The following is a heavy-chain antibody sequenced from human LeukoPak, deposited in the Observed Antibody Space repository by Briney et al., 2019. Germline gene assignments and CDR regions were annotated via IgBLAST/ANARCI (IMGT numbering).Heavy chain of an antibody. J-gene: IGHJ4*02. V-gene: IGHV3-21*01. CDR2: ISTSSRYI. D-gene: IGHD6-6*01. CDR3: AREDSSSFDY. CDR1: GFTFSNYD. Sequence: GGSLRLSCAASGFTFSNYDINWVRQTPGKGLEWVSSISTSSRYIYYSDSVKGRFTISRDNAKNSLYLQMNTLRADDTAVYYCAREDSSSFDYWGQGTLVTVSS.